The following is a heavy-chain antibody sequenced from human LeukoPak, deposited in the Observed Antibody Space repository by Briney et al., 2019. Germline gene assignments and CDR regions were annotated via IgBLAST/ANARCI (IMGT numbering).Heavy chain of an antibody. D-gene: IGHD4-17*01. CDR3: ARRAVTNQFDS. CDR1: GLTVTNNH. CDR2: IQSRGST. V-gene: IGHV3-66*02. J-gene: IGHJ4*02. Sequence: PGGSLRLSCAASGLTVTNNHVTWVRQAPGKGLEWVSVIQSRGSTYYRDSVMGRFTISRDNSNNTLYLQMTSLRADDTAMYYCARRAVTNQFDSWGQGTLVTVSS.